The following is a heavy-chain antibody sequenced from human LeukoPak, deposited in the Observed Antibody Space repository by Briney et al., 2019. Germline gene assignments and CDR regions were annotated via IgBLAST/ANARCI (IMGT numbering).Heavy chain of an antibody. V-gene: IGHV1-69*04. CDR2: IIPILGIA. CDR1: GGTFSSYA. D-gene: IGHD2-21*02. J-gene: IGHJ6*02. Sequence: SVKVSCKASGGTFSSYAISWVRQAPGQGLEWMGRIIPILGIANYAQKFQGRVTITADKSTSTAYMELRSLRSDDTAVYYCARDLSHYGMDVWGQGTTVTVSS. CDR3: ARDLSHYGMDV.